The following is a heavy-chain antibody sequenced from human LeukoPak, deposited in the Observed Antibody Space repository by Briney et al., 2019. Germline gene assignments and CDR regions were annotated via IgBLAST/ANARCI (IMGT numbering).Heavy chain of an antibody. CDR2: INPNSGGT. V-gene: IGHV1-2*02. CDR3: ARVEHYYDSSGYGSASDY. CDR1: GYTFTGYY. J-gene: IGHJ4*02. Sequence: GASVKVSCKASGYTFTGYYMHWVRQAPGQGLEWMGWINPNSGGTNYAQKFQGRVTMTRDTSISTAYMELSRLRSDDTAVYYCARVEHYYDSSGYGSASDYWGQGTLVTVSS. D-gene: IGHD3-22*01.